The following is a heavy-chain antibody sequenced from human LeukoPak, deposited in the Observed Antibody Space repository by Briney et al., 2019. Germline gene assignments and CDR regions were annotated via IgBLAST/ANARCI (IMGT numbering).Heavy chain of an antibody. V-gene: IGHV3-23*01. J-gene: IGHJ4*02. CDR3: AKGNKIVVASFDY. CDR2: ISGSGGST. CDR1: GFTFSSYS. Sequence: GGSLRLSCAASGFTFSSYSMNWVRQAPGKGLEWVSAISGSGGSTYYADSVKGRFTISRDNSKNTLYLQMNSLRAEDTAVYYCAKGNKIVVASFDYWGQGTLVTVSS. D-gene: IGHD3-22*01.